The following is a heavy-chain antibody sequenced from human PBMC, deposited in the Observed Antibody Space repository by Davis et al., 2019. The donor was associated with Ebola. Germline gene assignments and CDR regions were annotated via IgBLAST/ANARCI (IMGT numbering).Heavy chain of an antibody. CDR1: GYTFTTYD. D-gene: IGHD3-16*01. Sequence: AASVKVSCKASGYTFTTYDINWVRQAPGQGLEWMGWMNSNSGNTGYAQKFQGRVTMTRNTSISTAYMELSSLRSEDTAVYFCARGTRSFDSWGQGSLVTVSS. CDR2: MNSNSGNT. CDR3: ARGTRSFDS. J-gene: IGHJ5*01. V-gene: IGHV1-8*01.